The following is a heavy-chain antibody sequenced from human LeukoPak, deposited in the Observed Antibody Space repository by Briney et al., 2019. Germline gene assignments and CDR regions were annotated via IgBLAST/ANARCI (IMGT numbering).Heavy chain of an antibody. CDR3: AKDAGGWYDY. CDR1: GFTFSSYA. V-gene: IGHV3-23*01. Sequence: GGSLRLSCAASGFTFSSYAMSWVRQAPGKGLEWVSAISGSGGRPYYADSVKGRFTITSDNSKNTLYLKMNSLRAEDTAVYYCAKDAGGWYDYWGQGTLVTVSS. D-gene: IGHD6-19*01. J-gene: IGHJ4*02. CDR2: ISGSGGRP.